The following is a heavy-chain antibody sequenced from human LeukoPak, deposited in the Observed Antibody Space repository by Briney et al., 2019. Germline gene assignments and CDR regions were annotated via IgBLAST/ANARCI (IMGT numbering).Heavy chain of an antibody. CDR2: ISSDGGYI. J-gene: IGHJ4*02. CDR1: GFTFSTYS. D-gene: IGHD2-2*01. CDR3: ARGNAPLPFDY. Sequence: GGSLRLSCAGSGFTFSTYSIHWVRQAPGKGLEWDSSISSDGGYIYYADSVNGRFTTSRDSDKNSVYLQMKSLRAEDTAVYYCARGNAPLPFDYWGQGSLVTVSS. V-gene: IGHV3-21*01.